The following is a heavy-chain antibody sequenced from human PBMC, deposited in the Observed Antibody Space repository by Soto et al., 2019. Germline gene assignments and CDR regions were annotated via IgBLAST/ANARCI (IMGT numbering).Heavy chain of an antibody. Sequence: QVQLQQWGAGLLKPSETLSLTCAVYGGSFSGYYWSWIRQPPGKGLEWIGEINHSGSTNYNPSLKSRVTISVETSKNQFALQLRSVTAADPAVYYCARGWSTYRMAAHWGQGTLVTVPS. CDR2: INHSGST. D-gene: IGHD2-8*02. CDR1: GGSFSGYY. V-gene: IGHV4-34*01. CDR3: ARGWSTYRMAAH. J-gene: IGHJ4*02.